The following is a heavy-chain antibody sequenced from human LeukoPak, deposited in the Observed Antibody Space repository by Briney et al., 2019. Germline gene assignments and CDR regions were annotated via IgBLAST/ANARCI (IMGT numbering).Heavy chain of an antibody. CDR2: IHFSGAT. CDR1: GGSFSGYY. D-gene: IGHD6-19*01. Sequence: SETLSLTCAVYGGSFSGYYWSWIRQPPGKGLEWIGYIHFSGATFYNPSLNSRITISSDTSKSQFSLKLSSVTAADTAVYYCAREIAVAGSAFDVWGQGTMVTVSS. CDR3: AREIAVAGSAFDV. J-gene: IGHJ3*01. V-gene: IGHV4-34*09.